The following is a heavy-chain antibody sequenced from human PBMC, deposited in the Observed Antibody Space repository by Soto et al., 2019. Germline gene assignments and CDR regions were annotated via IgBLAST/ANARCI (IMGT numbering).Heavy chain of an antibody. CDR1: GYTFTSYA. CDR3: ARVSRLVARPFDY. CDR2: INAGNGNT. Sequence: ASVKVSCKASGYTFTSYAMHWVRQAPGQRLEWMGWINAGNGNTKYSQKFQGRVTITRDTSASTAYMELSSLRSEDTAVYYCARVSRLVARPFDYWGQGTLVTVSS. V-gene: IGHV1-3*01. D-gene: IGHD6-6*01. J-gene: IGHJ4*02.